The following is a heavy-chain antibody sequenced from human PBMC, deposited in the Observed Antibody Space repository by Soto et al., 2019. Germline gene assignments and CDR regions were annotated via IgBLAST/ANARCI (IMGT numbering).Heavy chain of an antibody. CDR3: ARSRSYGPLDE. J-gene: IGHJ4*02. CDR2: INHSGSP. V-gene: IGHV4-34*01. Sequence: SETLSLTCAVYGGSFSGYYWSWISQPPGKGLEWLGEINHSGSPNYNPSLKSRVTISVDTSKHQFSLKLSSVTAADTAGYDGARSRSYGPLDEWGQGTLVTV. CDR1: GGSFSGYY. D-gene: IGHD5-18*01.